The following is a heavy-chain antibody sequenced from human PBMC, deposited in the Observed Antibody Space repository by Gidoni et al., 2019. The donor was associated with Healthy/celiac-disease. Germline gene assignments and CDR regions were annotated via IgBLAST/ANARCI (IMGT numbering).Heavy chain of an antibody. J-gene: IGHJ4*02. CDR3: AREWHGLGDY. Sequence: QVQLVESGGGVVQPGRSLRRSCSASGFTFSSYGMHWVRQAPGKGLEWVSIIWYDGSNQYYADSVKGRFTISRDKSKNTLYLQMNSLRAEDTAVYYCAREWHGLGDYWGQGTLVTVSS. D-gene: IGHD3-16*01. CDR1: GFTFSSYG. V-gene: IGHV3-33*01. CDR2: IWYDGSNQ.